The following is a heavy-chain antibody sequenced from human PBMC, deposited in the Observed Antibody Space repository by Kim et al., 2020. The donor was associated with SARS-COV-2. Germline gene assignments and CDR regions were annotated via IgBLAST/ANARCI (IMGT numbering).Heavy chain of an antibody. V-gene: IGHV3-48*04. J-gene: IGHJ5*02. Sequence: GGSLRLSCAASGFTFSSYSMNWVRQAPGKGLEWVSYISSSSSTIYYADSVKGRFTISRDNAKNSLYLQMNSLRAEDTAVYYCARVPWQYYDSSGPTWGQGTLVTVSS. CDR2: ISSSSSTI. D-gene: IGHD3-22*01. CDR1: GFTFSSYS. CDR3: ARVPWQYYDSSGPT.